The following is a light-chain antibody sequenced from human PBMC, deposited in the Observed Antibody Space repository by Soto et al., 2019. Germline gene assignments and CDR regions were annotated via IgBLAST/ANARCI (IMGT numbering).Light chain of an antibody. J-gene: IGKJ4*01. V-gene: IGKV1-39*01. Sequence: DIQMTQSPSSLSASVGDRVTITCRASQTISTYLNWYQQKPGRAPKLLIFAASSLQSGVPPRFSGSGSGTDFTLTVSSLQPEDFATYFCHQGYSTPLTFGGGTKVDI. CDR3: HQGYSTPLT. CDR2: AAS. CDR1: QTISTY.